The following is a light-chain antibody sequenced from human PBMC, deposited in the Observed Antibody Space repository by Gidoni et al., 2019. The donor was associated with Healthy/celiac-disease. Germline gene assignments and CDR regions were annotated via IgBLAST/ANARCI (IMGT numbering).Light chain of an antibody. Sequence: QSVLTQPPSVSGAPGQRVTISCTGSSSNIGAGYDVHWYQQLPRTAPKPLIYGNSNRPSGVPDRFSGSKSGTSASLAITGLQAEDEADYYCQSYDSSLSGFYVFGTGTKVTVL. CDR2: GNS. J-gene: IGLJ1*01. V-gene: IGLV1-40*01. CDR3: QSYDSSLSGFYV. CDR1: SSNIGAGYD.